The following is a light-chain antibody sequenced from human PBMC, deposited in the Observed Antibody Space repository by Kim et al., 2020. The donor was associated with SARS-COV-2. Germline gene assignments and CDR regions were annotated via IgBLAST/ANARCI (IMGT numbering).Light chain of an antibody. Sequence: VAVGQTVKITCQGDSLRSYYATWYQQKPGQAPILVIYGKNNRPSGIPDRFSGSSSGNTASLTITGTQAGDEADYYCNSRDSNENVFFGGGTQLTVL. J-gene: IGLJ2*01. V-gene: IGLV3-19*01. CDR3: NSRDSNENVF. CDR1: SLRSYY. CDR2: GKN.